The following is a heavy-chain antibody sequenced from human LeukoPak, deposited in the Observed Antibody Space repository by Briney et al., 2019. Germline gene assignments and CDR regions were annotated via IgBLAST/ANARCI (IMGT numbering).Heavy chain of an antibody. CDR2: VSDSRDV. D-gene: IGHD5-18*01. CDR3: ARDGLHTAHFDY. Sequence: GGSLRLSCAASGFTFSTYTMNWVRQAPGKGLEWVSTVSDSRDVHYSDSVKGRFTISRDNARNSLYLQMNSLRDEDTAVYYCARDGLHTAHFDYWGQGTLVTVSS. J-gene: IGHJ4*02. V-gene: IGHV3-48*02. CDR1: GFTFSTYT.